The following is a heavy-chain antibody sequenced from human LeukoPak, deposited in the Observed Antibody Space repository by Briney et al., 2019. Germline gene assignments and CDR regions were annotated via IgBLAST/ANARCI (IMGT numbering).Heavy chain of an antibody. Sequence: SPTHSLACAVDAGLVGGYYWSSTRHPPGEWLEWNGEIKDRGSPNYNTSLKSRVTISVATSKNQFSLTLSSVTAADTAVYSCARGRRWGIAMVRARTYFDYWGQGTLVTVSS. CDR2: IKDRGSP. V-gene: IGHV4-34*01. J-gene: IGHJ4*02. CDR3: ARGRRWGIAMVRARTYFDY. CDR1: AGLVGGYY. D-gene: IGHD3-10*01.